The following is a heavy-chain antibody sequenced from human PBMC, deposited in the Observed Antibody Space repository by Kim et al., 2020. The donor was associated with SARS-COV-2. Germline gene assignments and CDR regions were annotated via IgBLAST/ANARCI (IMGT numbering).Heavy chain of an antibody. Sequence: SETLSLTCAVYGGSFSGYYWSWIRQPPGKGLEWIGEINHSGSTNYNPSLKSRVTISVDTSKNQFSLKLSSVTAADTAVYYCARGEVVGLGGMDVWGQGTTVTVSS. D-gene: IGHD1-26*01. CDR3: ARGEVVGLGGMDV. CDR1: GGSFSGYY. V-gene: IGHV4-34*01. CDR2: INHSGST. J-gene: IGHJ6*02.